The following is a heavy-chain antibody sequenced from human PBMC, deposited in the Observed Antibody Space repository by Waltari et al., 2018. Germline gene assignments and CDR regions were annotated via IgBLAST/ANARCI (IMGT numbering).Heavy chain of an antibody. D-gene: IGHD6-19*01. CDR1: GFIFDDYA. V-gene: IGHV3-9*01. J-gene: IGHJ4*02. Sequence: VQLVESGGGLVQPGRSLRLSCVASGFIFDDYAMHWVRRAPGKGLGWVSGISLECDDIGYADSVRGRFTTSRDNAKNALYLQMNSLRADDTAFYYCAKDKTSSGWKYFGDWGPGTLVTVSS. CDR3: AKDKTSSGWKYFGD. CDR2: ISLECDDI.